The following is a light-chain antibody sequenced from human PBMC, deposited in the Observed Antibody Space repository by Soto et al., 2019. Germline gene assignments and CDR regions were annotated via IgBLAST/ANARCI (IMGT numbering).Light chain of an antibody. Sequence: DIQMTQYPSTLSASVGDRGTIGCRASQSISSWLAGYQQKPGKAPKRLIYAASSLQSGVPSRFSGSGSGTEFTLTISSLQPEDFATYYCLQHNNYPLSFGGGTKVDI. CDR3: LQHNNYPLS. V-gene: IGKV1-5*01. CDR2: AAS. CDR1: QSISSW. J-gene: IGKJ4*01.